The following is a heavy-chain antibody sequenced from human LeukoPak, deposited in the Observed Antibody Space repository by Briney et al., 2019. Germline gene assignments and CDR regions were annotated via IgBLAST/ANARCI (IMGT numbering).Heavy chain of an antibody. J-gene: IGHJ6*03. CDR2: ISAYNGNT. V-gene: IGHV1-18*04. Sequence: ASVKVSCKASGYTFTGYYMHWVRQAPGQGLEWMGWISAYNGNTNYAQKLQGRVTMTTDTSTSTAYMELRSLRSDDTAVYYCARRIAVAGTVRYYYYYMDVWGKGTTVTVSS. CDR3: ARRIAVAGTVRYYYYYMDV. CDR1: GYTFTGYY. D-gene: IGHD6-19*01.